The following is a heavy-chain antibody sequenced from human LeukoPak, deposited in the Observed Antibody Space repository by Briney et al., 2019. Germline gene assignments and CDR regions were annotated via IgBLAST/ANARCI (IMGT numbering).Heavy chain of an antibody. CDR3: ARHRKRWLQSSYADY. V-gene: IGHV4-59*01. CDR2: IYYSGST. CDR1: GGSISSYY. J-gene: IGHJ4*02. D-gene: IGHD5-24*01. Sequence: SETLSLTCTVSGGSISSYYWSWIRQPPGKGLEWIGYIYYSGSTNYNPSLKSRVTISVDTSKNQFSLKLSSVTAADTAVYYCARHRKRWLQSSYADYWGQGTLVTVSS.